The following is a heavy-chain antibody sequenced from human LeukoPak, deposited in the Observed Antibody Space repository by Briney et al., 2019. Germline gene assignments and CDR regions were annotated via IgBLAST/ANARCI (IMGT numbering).Heavy chain of an antibody. CDR2: ISSNGGST. D-gene: IGHD3-22*01. V-gene: IGHV3-64*01. CDR3: ARVLGYSSGYYPFDY. J-gene: IGHJ4*02. CDR1: GFTFSSHA. Sequence: PGGSLRLSCAASGFTFSSHAMHWVRQAPGKGLEYVSAISSNGGSTYYANSVKGRFTISRDNAKNTLYLQMNSLRAEDTAVYYCARVLGYSSGYYPFDYWGQGTLVTVSS.